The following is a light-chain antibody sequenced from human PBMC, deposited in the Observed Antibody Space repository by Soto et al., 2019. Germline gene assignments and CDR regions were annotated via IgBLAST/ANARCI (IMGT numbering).Light chain of an antibody. V-gene: IGLV2-8*01. CDR3: SSYAGSSTLDV. J-gene: IGLJ1*01. Sequence: QSALTQPPSASGSPGQSVTISCTGTSSDVGAYNYVSWYQQHPGKAPKLMIYDVSKRPSGVPYRFSGSKSGNAASLTVSGLQGEDEADYYCSSYAGSSTLDVFGTGTKLTVL. CDR1: SSDVGAYNY. CDR2: DVS.